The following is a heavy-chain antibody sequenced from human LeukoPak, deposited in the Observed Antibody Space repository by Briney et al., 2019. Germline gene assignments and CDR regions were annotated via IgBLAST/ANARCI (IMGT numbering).Heavy chain of an antibody. J-gene: IGHJ6*02. Sequence: ASVKVSCKASGYXFAGYYIHWVRQAPGQGLEWMGWINSNYGGTNYAQKLQGRVTMTTDTSTSTAYMELRSLRSDDTAVYYCAYSRGIAVAGPRHYYGMDVWGQGTTVTVSS. CDR2: INSNYGGT. D-gene: IGHD6-19*01. CDR1: GYXFAGYY. V-gene: IGHV1-18*04. CDR3: AYSRGIAVAGPRHYYGMDV.